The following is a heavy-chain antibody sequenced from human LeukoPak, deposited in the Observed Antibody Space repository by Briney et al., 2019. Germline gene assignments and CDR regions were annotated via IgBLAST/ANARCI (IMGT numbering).Heavy chain of an antibody. CDR3: PRTRSDIVVVVDASFDY. Sequence: GGSLRLSCAVSGFTVNNNYMSWVRQAPGKGLEWVSGISGSGGSTYYADSVKGRFTISRDNSKNTLYLQMNSLRAEETAEYYCPRTRSDIVVVVDASFDYWGQGTLVTVSS. V-gene: IGHV3-23*01. D-gene: IGHD2-15*01. CDR1: GFTVNNNY. CDR2: ISGSGGST. J-gene: IGHJ4*02.